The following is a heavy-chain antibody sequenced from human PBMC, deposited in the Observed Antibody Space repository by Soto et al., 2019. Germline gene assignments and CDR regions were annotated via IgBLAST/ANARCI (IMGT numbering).Heavy chain of an antibody. CDR3: AHRHYYGSGNLGMDV. CDR2: IYGVDDK. V-gene: IGHV2-5*02. D-gene: IGHD3-10*01. CDR1: GFSLTTSGVG. Sequence: QITLKESGPTLVKPTQTLTLTCTFSGFSLTTSGVGVGWIRQPPGKALEWLALIYGVDDKRYSPSLKSRLTITGDTSKNQVGLTMTNMDPVDTATYYCAHRHYYGSGNLGMDVWGQGTTVTVSS. J-gene: IGHJ6*02.